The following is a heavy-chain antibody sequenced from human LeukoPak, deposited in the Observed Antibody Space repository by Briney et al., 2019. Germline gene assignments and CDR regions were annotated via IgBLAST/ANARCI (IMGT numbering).Heavy chain of an antibody. CDR2: IYHSGST. Sequence: PSGTLSLTCAVSGGSISSSNWWSGGRQPPGKGLEWIGEIYHSGSTNYNPSLKSRVTISVDKSKNQFSLKLSSVTAADTAVYYCARDRDYYGSGSYYRHYDYWGQGTLVTVSS. V-gene: IGHV4-4*02. CDR3: ARDRDYYGSGSYYRHYDY. D-gene: IGHD3-10*01. CDR1: GGSISSSNW. J-gene: IGHJ4*02.